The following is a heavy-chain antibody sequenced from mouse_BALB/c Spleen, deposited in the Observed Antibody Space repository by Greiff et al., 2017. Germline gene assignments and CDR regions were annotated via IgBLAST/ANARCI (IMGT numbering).Heavy chain of an antibody. CDR3: ARTITIYYAMDY. V-gene: IGHV14-3*02. D-gene: IGHD2-4*01. Sequence: EVQLVESGAELVKPGASVKLSCTASGFDIKDTYMHWVKQRPEQGLEWIGRIDPANGNTKYDPKFQGKATITADTSSNTAYLQLSSLTSEDTAVYYCARTITIYYAMDYWGQGTSVTVSS. CDR1: GFDIKDTY. J-gene: IGHJ4*01. CDR2: IDPANGNT.